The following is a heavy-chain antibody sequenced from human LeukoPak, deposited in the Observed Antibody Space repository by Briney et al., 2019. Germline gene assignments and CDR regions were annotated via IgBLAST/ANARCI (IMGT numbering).Heavy chain of an antibody. CDR2: IYYSGST. V-gene: IGHV4-39*01. D-gene: IGHD5-24*01. J-gene: IGHJ4*02. CDR1: GGSISSGSYY. CDR3: AKTGDGYYNFDY. Sequence: SETLSLTCTVSGGSISSGSYYWSWIRQPPGKGLEWIASIYYSGSTYYNPSLKSRVTISVDTSKNQFSLKLSSVTAADTAVYYCAKTGDGYYNFDYWGQGTLVTVSS.